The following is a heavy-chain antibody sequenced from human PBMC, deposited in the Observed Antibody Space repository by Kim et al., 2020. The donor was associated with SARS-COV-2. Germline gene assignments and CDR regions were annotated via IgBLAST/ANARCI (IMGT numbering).Heavy chain of an antibody. D-gene: IGHD3-3*01. CDR3: ATSITIFCGFEP. CDR2: FDPEDGET. J-gene: IGHJ5*02. Sequence: ASVKVSCKVSGYTLTELSMHWVRQAPGKGLEWMGGFDPEDGETIYAQKFQGRVTMTEDTSTDTAYMELSSLRSEDTAVYYYATSITIFCGFEPWGQGTLVTVSS. CDR1: GYTLTELS. V-gene: IGHV1-24*01.